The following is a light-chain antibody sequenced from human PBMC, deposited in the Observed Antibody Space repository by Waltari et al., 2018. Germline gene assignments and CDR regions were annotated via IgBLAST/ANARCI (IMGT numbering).Light chain of an antibody. CDR2: KAS. CDR3: QQYNDYPYT. CDR1: HTIKYW. V-gene: IGKV1-5*03. Sequence: DIQMTQSPSTLSASVGDRVTITCRASHTIKYWLAWYQQKPGRAPKLLIYKASSLESGGPSRISGSGSGTEFTLTISSLQPDDFATYYCQQYNDYPYTFGQGTKLEIK. J-gene: IGKJ2*01.